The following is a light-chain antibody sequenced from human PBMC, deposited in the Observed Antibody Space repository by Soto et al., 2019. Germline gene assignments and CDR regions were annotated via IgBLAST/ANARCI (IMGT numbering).Light chain of an antibody. CDR1: QGISSS. Sequence: IQLTQSPSSLSASVGDRVTITCRAGQGISSSLAWYQQKPGRAPNLLISTASTLQTGVPSRFSGSGSGTAFALTISSLQPEDFATYYCQQIDSYPRTFGQGTKVEIK. V-gene: IGKV1-9*01. CDR3: QQIDSYPRT. J-gene: IGKJ1*01. CDR2: TAS.